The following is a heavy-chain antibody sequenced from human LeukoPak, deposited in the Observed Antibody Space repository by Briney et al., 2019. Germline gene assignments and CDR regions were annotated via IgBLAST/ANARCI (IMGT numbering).Heavy chain of an antibody. D-gene: IGHD2-15*01. Sequence: PGGSLRLSCAASGFTFSSYAMSWVRQAPGKGLEWVPAISGSGGSTYYADSVKGRFTISRDNSKNTLYLQMNSLRAEDTAVYYCAKIVCSGGSCFDAFDIWGQGTMVTVSS. CDR3: AKIVCSGGSCFDAFDI. CDR2: ISGSGGST. V-gene: IGHV3-23*01. J-gene: IGHJ3*02. CDR1: GFTFSSYA.